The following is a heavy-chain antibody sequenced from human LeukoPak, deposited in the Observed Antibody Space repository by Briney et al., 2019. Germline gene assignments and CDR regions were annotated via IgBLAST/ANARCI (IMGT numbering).Heavy chain of an antibody. CDR3: ARHYDSSGYWYYFNY. CDR1: GGSFSGYY. V-gene: IGHV4-59*08. J-gene: IGHJ4*02. D-gene: IGHD3-22*01. Sequence: SETLSLTCAVYGGSFSGYYWSWIRQPPGRGLEWIGYIYYSGSTNYSPSLKSRVTISVDTSKNQFSLKLSSVTAADTAVYYCARHYDSSGYWYYFNYWGQGTLVTVSS. CDR2: IYYSGST.